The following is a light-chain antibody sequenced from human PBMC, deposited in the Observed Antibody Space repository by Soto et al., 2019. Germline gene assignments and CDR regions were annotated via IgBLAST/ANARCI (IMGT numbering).Light chain of an antibody. CDR1: QTVNSNY. J-gene: IGKJ4*01. Sequence: EIVLTQSPGTLSLSPGERATLSCRASQTVNSNYLAWYQQRACQAPRLLIYGASTRAADIPDRFSGSGSGTDFNLTISRLEPEDFAVYYCQQYDRSPLITFGGGTKVEIK. CDR2: GAS. V-gene: IGKV3-20*01. CDR3: QQYDRSPLIT.